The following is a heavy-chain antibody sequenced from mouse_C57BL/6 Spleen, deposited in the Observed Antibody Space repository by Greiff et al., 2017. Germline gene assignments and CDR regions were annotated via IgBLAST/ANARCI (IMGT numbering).Heavy chain of an antibody. CDR1: GFTFTDYY. D-gene: IGHD1-1*01. J-gene: IGHJ1*03. CDR2: IRNKANGYTT. V-gene: IGHV7-3*01. Sequence: EVQLVESGGGLVQPGGSLSLSCAASGFTFTDYYMSWVRQPPGKALEWLGFIRNKANGYTTEYSASVKGRFTISRDNSQSILYLQMKALRAEDSATYYCARYYYGSSPQGYFDVWGTGTTVTVSS. CDR3: ARYYYGSSPQGYFDV.